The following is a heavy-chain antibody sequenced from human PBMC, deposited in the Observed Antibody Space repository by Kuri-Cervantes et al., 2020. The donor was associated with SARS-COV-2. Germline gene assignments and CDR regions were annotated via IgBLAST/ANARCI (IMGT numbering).Heavy chain of an antibody. CDR3: TTDPESSGYYYSFDY. CDR1: GFTFSSYA. J-gene: IGHJ4*02. V-gene: IGHV3-23*01. D-gene: IGHD3-22*01. Sequence: GGSLRLSCAASGFTFSSYAMSWVRQAPGKGLEWVSAISGSGGSTYYADSVKGRFTISRDNSKNTLYLQMNSLKTEDTAVYYCTTDPESSGYYYSFDYWGQGTLVTVSS. CDR2: ISGSGGST.